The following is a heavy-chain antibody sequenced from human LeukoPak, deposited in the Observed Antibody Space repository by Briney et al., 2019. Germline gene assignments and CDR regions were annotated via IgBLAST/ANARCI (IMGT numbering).Heavy chain of an antibody. CDR1: GGSISSYY. V-gene: IGHV4-59*08. J-gene: IGHJ6*02. Sequence: SETLSLTCTVSGGSISSYYWSWIRQPSGKGLEWIGYIYYSGSTNYNPSLKSRVTISVDTSKNQFSLKLSSVTAADTAVYYCARRNYYGSGSYPNYYYYYGMDVWGQGTTVTVSS. CDR2: IYYSGST. D-gene: IGHD3-10*01. CDR3: ARRNYYGSGSYPNYYYYYGMDV.